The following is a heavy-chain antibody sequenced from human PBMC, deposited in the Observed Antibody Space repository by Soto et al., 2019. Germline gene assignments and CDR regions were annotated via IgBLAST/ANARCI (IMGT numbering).Heavy chain of an antibody. D-gene: IGHD1-26*01. Sequence: GASVKVSCKASGYTFTSYYMHWVRQAPGQGLEWMGIINPSGGTANYAQKFQGRVTITADESTSTAYMELSSLRSEDTAVYYCARGGIVGATTLRYGMDVWGQGTTVTVSS. CDR1: GYTFTSYY. CDR3: ARGGIVGATTLRYGMDV. V-gene: IGHV1-46*01. J-gene: IGHJ6*02. CDR2: INPSGGTA.